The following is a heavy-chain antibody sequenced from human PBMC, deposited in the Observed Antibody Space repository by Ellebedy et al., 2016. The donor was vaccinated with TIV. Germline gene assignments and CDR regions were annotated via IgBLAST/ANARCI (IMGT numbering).Heavy chain of an antibody. CDR1: GFTFSNAW. D-gene: IGHD1-1*01. V-gene: IGHV3-15*01. Sequence: GESLKISXAASGFTFSNAWMSWVRQAPGKRLEWVGRIKSKTDGGTTDYAAPVKGRFTISRDDSKNTLYLQMNSLRDEDTAVYYCARETTGMDYWGQGALVTVSS. CDR3: ARETTGMDY. J-gene: IGHJ4*02. CDR2: IKSKTDGGTT.